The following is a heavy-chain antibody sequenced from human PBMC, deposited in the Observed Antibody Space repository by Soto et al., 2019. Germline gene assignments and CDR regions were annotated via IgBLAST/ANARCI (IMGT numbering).Heavy chain of an antibody. CDR1: GGTFSSYT. CDR2: IIPILGIA. CDR3: ASLVTTMGRGVKTHDAFDI. V-gene: IGHV1-69*02. J-gene: IGHJ3*02. Sequence: QVQLVQSGAEVKKPGSSVKVSCKASGGTFSSYTISWVRQAPGQGLEWMGRIIPILGIANYAQKFQGRVTISGDKTTSTAYMELSSLRSEDTAVYYCASLVTTMGRGVKTHDAFDIWGKGTMVTVSS. D-gene: IGHD3-10*01.